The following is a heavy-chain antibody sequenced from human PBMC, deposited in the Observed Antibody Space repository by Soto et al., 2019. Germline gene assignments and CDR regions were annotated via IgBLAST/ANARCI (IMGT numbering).Heavy chain of an antibody. Sequence: PGGSLRLSCAASGFTFSSYAMHWVRQAPGKGLEWVAVISYDGSNKYYADSVKGRFTISRDNSKNTLYLQMNSLRAEDTAVYYCARDIMPEYYDLWSGYWYGMDVWGQGTTVSVS. V-gene: IGHV3-30-3*01. CDR2: ISYDGSNK. CDR1: GFTFSSYA. J-gene: IGHJ6*02. D-gene: IGHD3-3*01. CDR3: ARDIMPEYYDLWSGYWYGMDV.